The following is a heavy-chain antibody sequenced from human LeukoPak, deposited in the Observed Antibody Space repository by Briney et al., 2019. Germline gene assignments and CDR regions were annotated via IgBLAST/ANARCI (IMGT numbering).Heavy chain of an antibody. V-gene: IGHV1-8*01. CDR2: MNPNSGSI. CDR1: GYTFTNYD. J-gene: IGHJ4*02. Sequence: GASVKVSCRASGYTFTNYDINWVRQATGQGLEWMGWMNPNSGSIGYTQKFQGRVTMTRNTSISTAYMELSSLRSEDTAVYYCARGRGPGRHTYAIPYWGQGTLVTVSS. CDR3: ARGRGPGRHTYAIPY. D-gene: IGHD2-8*01.